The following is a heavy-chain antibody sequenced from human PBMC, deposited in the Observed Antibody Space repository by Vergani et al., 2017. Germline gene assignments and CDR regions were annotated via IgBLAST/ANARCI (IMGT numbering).Heavy chain of an antibody. D-gene: IGHD4-11*01. V-gene: IGHV3-30-3*01. CDR3: ARSDYSISYDAFAI. J-gene: IGHJ3*02. CDR2: ISYDGSNK. Sequence: QVQLVESGGGVVQPGRSLRLSCAASGFTFSSYAMHWVRQAPGKGLEWVAVISYDGSNKYYADSVKGRFTISRDNSKNTLYLQMNSLRAEDTAVYYCARSDYSISYDAFAIWGQGAMVTVSS. CDR1: GFTFSSYA.